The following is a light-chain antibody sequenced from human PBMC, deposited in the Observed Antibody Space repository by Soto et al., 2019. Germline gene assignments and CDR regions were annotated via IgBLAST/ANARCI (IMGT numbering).Light chain of an antibody. V-gene: IGLV1-47*01. Sequence: QSVLTQPPSASGPPGQRVTISCSGSTSNIGSNYVYWYQQLPGTAPKLLIYRNNQRPSGVPDRFSGYKSGTSASLAISGLRYEDEADYHCAAWDDSLSGVVFGGGTKLTVL. CDR2: RNN. J-gene: IGLJ3*02. CDR3: AAWDDSLSGVV. CDR1: TSNIGSNY.